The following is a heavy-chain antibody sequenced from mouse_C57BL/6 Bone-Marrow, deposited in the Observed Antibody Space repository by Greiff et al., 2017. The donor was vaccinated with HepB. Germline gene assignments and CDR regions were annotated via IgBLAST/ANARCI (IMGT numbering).Heavy chain of an antibody. CDR2: IRLKSDNYAT. D-gene: IGHD1-1*01. V-gene: IGHV6-3*01. Sequence: EVKLMESGGGLVQPGGSMKLSCVASGFTFSNYWMNWVRQSPEKGLEWVAQIRLKSDNYATHYAESVKGRFTISRDDSKSSVYLQMNNLRAEDTGIYYCTGATVVGEGNYWGQGTTLTVSS. CDR3: TGATVVGEGNY. J-gene: IGHJ2*01. CDR1: GFTFSNYW.